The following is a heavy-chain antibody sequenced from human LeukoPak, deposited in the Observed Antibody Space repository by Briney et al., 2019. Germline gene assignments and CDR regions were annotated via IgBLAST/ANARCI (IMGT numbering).Heavy chain of an antibody. V-gene: IGHV3-23*01. CDR2: ISGSGGST. CDR3: ATVFLEWLFVKY. CDR1: GFTFSSYA. J-gene: IGHJ4*02. D-gene: IGHD3-3*01. Sequence: GGSLRLSCAASGFTFSSYAMSWVRQAPGKGLEWVSAISGSGGSTYYADSVKGRFTISRDNSKNTLYLQMNSLRAEDTAVYYCATVFLEWLFVKYWGQGTLVTVSS.